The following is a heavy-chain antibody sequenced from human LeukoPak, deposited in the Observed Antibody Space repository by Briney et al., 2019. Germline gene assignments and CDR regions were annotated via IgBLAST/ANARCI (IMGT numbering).Heavy chain of an antibody. V-gene: IGHV1-46*01. CDR3: ARDREIYYYDSSGYYCDY. J-gene: IGHJ4*02. Sequence: GASVKVSCKASGYTFTSYYMHWVRQAPGQGLEWMGIINPSGGSTSYAQKFQGRVTMTRDTSTSTVYMELSSLRSEDTAVYYCARDREIYYYDSSGYYCDYWGQGTLVTVSS. CDR1: GYTFTSYY. CDR2: INPSGGST. D-gene: IGHD3-22*01.